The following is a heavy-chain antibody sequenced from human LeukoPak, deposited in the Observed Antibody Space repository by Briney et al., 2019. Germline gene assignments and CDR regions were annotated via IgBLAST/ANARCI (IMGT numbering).Heavy chain of an antibody. D-gene: IGHD6-13*01. CDR2: INHNSGRT. J-gene: IGHJ5*02. V-gene: IGHV3-23*01. CDR3: ARTLIAAVGASKNWLDP. Sequence: GGSLRLSCAASGFTFSIYAMSWVRQAPGKGLEWVSGINHNSGRTYYADSVKGRFTVSRDNAKNSLYLQMNSLRAEDTAVYYCARTLIAAVGASKNWLDPWGQGTLVTVSS. CDR1: GFTFSIYA.